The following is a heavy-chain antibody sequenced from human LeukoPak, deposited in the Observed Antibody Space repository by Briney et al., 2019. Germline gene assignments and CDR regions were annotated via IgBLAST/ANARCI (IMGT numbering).Heavy chain of an antibody. D-gene: IGHD3-10*01. J-gene: IGHJ4*02. CDR3: AQDPAGSGNPYYFDY. CDR2: ISGSGGST. V-gene: IGHV3-23*01. CDR1: GFTFSSYA. Sequence: GGSLRLSCAASGFTFSSYAMTWVRQAPGKGLEWVSAISGSGGSTYYADSVKGRFTISRDNSKNTLYLQMNSLRAEDTAVYYCAQDPAGSGNPYYFDYWGQGTLVTVSS.